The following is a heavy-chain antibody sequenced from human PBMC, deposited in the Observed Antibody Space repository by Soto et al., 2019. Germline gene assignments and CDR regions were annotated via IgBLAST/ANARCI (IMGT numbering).Heavy chain of an antibody. V-gene: IGHV4-59*01. CDR2: ISYSGNT. CDR1: GGSIRNFY. J-gene: IGHJ4*02. D-gene: IGHD2-8*01. Sequence: ETLSLTCTLSGGSIRNFYSSWIRQPPGKGLEWIGYISYSGNTNYNPSLKSRVNISVDTTKNQFSQNLTSVTAADTAVYYGARAPMVLTPSSFDYWGQGTPVPVSS. CDR3: ARAPMVLTPSSFDY.